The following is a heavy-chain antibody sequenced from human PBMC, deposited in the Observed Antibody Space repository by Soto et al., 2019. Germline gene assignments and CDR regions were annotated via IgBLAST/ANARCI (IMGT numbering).Heavy chain of an antibody. CDR1: GFSLTTSGVG. CDR2: IYCDDDK. CDR3: AHHPYYGLGSYSFDY. D-gene: IGHD3-10*01. Sequence: QITLKESGPTLVRPTQTLTLTCTFSGFSLTTSGVGVGWIRQPPGKALGWLAVIYCDDDKRYSSSLKSRLTITKDTSKNQVVLTMTNMDPVDTATYYCAHHPYYGLGSYSFDYWGQGTLGTVSS. V-gene: IGHV2-5*02. J-gene: IGHJ4*02.